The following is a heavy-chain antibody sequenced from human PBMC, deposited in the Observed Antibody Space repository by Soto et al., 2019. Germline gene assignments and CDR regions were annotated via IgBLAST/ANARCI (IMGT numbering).Heavy chain of an antibody. V-gene: IGHV4-39*01. J-gene: IGHJ5*02. CDR1: GGSISSSSYY. Sequence: SETLSLTCTVSGGSISSSSYYWGWIRQPPGKGLEWIGSIYYSGSTYYNPSLKSRVTISVDTSKNQFSLKLSSVTAADTAVYYCASQPHGVLWFGDPRKWFDPWGQGTLVNV. CDR2: IYYSGST. D-gene: IGHD3-10*01. CDR3: ASQPHGVLWFGDPRKWFDP.